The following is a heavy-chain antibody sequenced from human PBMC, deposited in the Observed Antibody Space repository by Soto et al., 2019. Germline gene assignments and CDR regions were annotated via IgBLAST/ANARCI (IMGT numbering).Heavy chain of an antibody. CDR1: GFTFNDYV. J-gene: IGHJ3*01. CDR2: MTYDGATE. CDR3: ARVRLSIAVNDALDV. D-gene: IGHD3-3*02. Sequence: QVHLVESGGGVVQPWRSLRLSCAASGFTFNDYVIHWVRQAAGKGLEWVASMTYDGATEYYADSVKGRFTVSRDNSKRTLSLQMNSLRPEDTAVYYCARVRLSIAVNDALDVWAQGTTVTVSS. V-gene: IGHV3-30*14.